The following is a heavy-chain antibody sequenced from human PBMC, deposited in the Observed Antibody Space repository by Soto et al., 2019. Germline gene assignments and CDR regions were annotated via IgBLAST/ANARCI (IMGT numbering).Heavy chain of an antibody. D-gene: IGHD4-4*01. J-gene: IGHJ3*01. V-gene: IGHV1-24*01. CDR2: FDPEDGET. Sequence: ASVKVSCKVSGYTLTELSMHWVRQAPGKGLEWMGGFDPEDGETIYAQKFQGRVTMTEDTSTDTAYMELSSLRSEDTAVYYCARDQSGYSNPLAWGQGTMVTVSS. CDR3: ARDQSGYSNPLA. CDR1: GYTLTELS.